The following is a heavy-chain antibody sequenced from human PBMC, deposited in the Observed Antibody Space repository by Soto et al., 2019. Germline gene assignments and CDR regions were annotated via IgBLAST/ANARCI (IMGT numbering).Heavy chain of an antibody. CDR1: GSTVSGHW. CDR2: ISADGSVT. J-gene: IGHJ6*02. CDR3: ARGINYAMDV. Sequence: EVQLVESGGGSVQPGGSLRLSCAASGSTVSGHWMHWVRQEPGRGLVWVSLISADGSVTTYGDSVKGRFTISRDNAKNTLTLQMNSLRAEDTAVYYCARGINYAMDVWGQGTTVTVSS. V-gene: IGHV3-74*01.